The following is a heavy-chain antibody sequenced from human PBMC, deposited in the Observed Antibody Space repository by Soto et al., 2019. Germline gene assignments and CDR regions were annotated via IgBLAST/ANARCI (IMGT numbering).Heavy chain of an antibody. Sequence: PSETLSLTCAVSGYSISSGYYWGWIRQPPGKGLEWMGSIYHSGSTYYNPSLKSRVTISVDTSKNQFSLKLSSVTAADTAVYYCAWSSSFTPFDYWGQGTLVTVSS. CDR2: IYHSGST. CDR3: AWSSSFTPFDY. J-gene: IGHJ4*02. D-gene: IGHD6-13*01. CDR1: GYSISSGYY. V-gene: IGHV4-38-2*01.